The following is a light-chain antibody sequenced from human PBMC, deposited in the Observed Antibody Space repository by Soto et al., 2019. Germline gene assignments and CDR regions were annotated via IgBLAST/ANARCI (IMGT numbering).Light chain of an antibody. V-gene: IGKV4-1*01. CDR2: WAS. J-gene: IGKJ4*01. Sequence: IVATQSPDSLAVSLGERATINCKSSQVFLSGSNNKNHLAWYQRKPGQPPKLLIYWASTRESGVPDRFSGSGSGTDFTLTISSLQAEDVAVYYCQQYYTTPLTFGGGTKVDIK. CDR1: QVFLSGSNNKNH. CDR3: QQYYTTPLT.